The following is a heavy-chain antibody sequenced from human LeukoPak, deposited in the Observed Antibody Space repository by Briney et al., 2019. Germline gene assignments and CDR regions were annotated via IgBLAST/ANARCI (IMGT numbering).Heavy chain of an antibody. CDR3: ARDQGYSYGHFDY. CDR2: ISFDGSNK. D-gene: IGHD5-18*01. V-gene: IGHV3-30-3*01. CDR1: GFTFSNYA. J-gene: IGHJ4*02. Sequence: GRSLRLSCAASGFTFSNYAMHWVRQAPGKGLEWVAIISFDGSNKYYADSVKGRFTISRDNSKNTLYLQMHSLRAGDTAVYYCARDQGYSYGHFDYWGQGTLVTVSS.